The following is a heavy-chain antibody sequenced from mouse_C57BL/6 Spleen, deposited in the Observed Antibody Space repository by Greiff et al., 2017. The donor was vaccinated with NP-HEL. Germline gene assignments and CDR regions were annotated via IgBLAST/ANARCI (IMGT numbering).Heavy chain of an antibody. D-gene: IGHD2-14*01. Sequence: VMLVESGPGLVQPSQSLSITCTVSGFSLTSYGVHWVRQSPGKGLEWLGVIWSGGSTDYNAAFISRLSISKDNSKSQVFFKMNSLQADDTAIYYCARGRDDPYYAMDYWGQGTSVTVSS. CDR2: IWSGGST. CDR1: GFSLTSYG. V-gene: IGHV2-2*01. J-gene: IGHJ4*01. CDR3: ARGRDDPYYAMDY.